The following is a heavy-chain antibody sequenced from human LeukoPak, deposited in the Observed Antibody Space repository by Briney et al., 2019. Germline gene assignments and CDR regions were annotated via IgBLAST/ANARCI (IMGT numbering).Heavy chain of an antibody. CDR1: GYSFTTYW. J-gene: IGHJ5*02. CDR2: IYPGDSDT. V-gene: IGHV5-51*01. D-gene: IGHD2-15*01. Sequence: GDSLMLSYKGSGYSFTTYWIGWVGQMPGKGLEWMGIIYPGDSDTRYGASFQGQVTISADKSISTACLQWSRLNTPDTAMYYCARQQASGPRVAPRPGLAPWGQGTPVTVSS. CDR3: ARQQASGPRVAPRPGLAP.